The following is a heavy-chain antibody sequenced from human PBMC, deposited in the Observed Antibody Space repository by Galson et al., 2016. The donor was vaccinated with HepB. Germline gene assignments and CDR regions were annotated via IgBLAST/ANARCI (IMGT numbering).Heavy chain of an antibody. CDR3: ARDQRISGTNAWFAP. V-gene: IGHV1-18*01. J-gene: IGHJ5*02. CDR2: ISARNGNT. Sequence: SVKVSCKASGYIFSNYGISWVRQAPGQGPEWVGWISARNGNTNYAQRLQDRVTMTTDTSTTTAYMELRSLRSDDSAIYYCARDQRISGTNAWFAPWGQGTLVTVSS. D-gene: IGHD1/OR15-1a*01. CDR1: GYIFSNYG.